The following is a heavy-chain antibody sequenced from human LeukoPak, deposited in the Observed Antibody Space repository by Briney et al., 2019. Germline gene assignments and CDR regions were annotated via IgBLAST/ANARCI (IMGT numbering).Heavy chain of an antibody. CDR2: IYYSGST. Sequence: SETLSLTCAVYGGSFSGYYWSWIRQPPGKGLEWIGYIYYSGSTNYNPSLKSRVTISVDTSKNQFSLKLSSVTAADTAVYYCARDRPGAWWLELGGAFDIWGQGTMVTVSS. V-gene: IGHV4-59*01. CDR3: ARDRPGAWWLELGGAFDI. J-gene: IGHJ3*02. D-gene: IGHD1-7*01. CDR1: GGSFSGYY.